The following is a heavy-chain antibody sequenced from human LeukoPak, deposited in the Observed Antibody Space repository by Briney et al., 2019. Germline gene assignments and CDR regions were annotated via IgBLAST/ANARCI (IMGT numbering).Heavy chain of an antibody. CDR2: ISAYNGNT. Sequence: ASVKVSCKASGYTFTSYGIGWVRQAPGQGLEWMGWISAYNGNTNYAQKLQGRATMTTDTSTSTAYMELRSLRSDDTAVYYCARELRDYDFCSGKDYYYGMDVWGQGTTVTVSS. CDR1: GYTFTSYG. J-gene: IGHJ6*02. D-gene: IGHD3-3*01. CDR3: ARELRDYDFCSGKDYYYGMDV. V-gene: IGHV1-18*01.